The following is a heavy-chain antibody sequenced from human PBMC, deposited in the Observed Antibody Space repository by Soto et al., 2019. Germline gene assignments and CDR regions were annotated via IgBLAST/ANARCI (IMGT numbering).Heavy chain of an antibody. CDR1: GGSISSGGYY. Sequence: QVQLQESGPGLVKPSQTLSLTCTVSGGSISSGGYYWSWIRQHPGKGLEWIGYIHYSRSTYYNPSLKGLVTMSVDASKNQCPLKLSSVAAAATAVYYCAREWGSAPWYWGQGTLVTFSS. CDR2: IHYSRST. CDR3: AREWGSAPWY. D-gene: IGHD2-15*01. J-gene: IGHJ4*02. V-gene: IGHV4-31*01.